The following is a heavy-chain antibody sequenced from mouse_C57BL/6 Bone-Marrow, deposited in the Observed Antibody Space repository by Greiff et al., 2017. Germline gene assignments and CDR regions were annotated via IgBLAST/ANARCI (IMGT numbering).Heavy chain of an antibody. CDR1: GFTFSSYA. CDR2: ISDGGSYT. Sequence: EVKLVESGGGLVKPGGSLKLSCAASGFTFSSYAMSWVRQTPEKRLEWVATISDGGSYTYYPDNVQGRFTISRDNAKNNLYLQMSHLKSEDTAMYYCARDYYGSSYGAYWGQGTLVTVSA. V-gene: IGHV5-4*01. J-gene: IGHJ3*01. D-gene: IGHD1-1*01. CDR3: ARDYYGSSYGAY.